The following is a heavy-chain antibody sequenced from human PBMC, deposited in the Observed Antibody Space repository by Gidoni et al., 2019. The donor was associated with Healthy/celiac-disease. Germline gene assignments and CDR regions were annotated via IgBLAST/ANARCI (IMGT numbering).Heavy chain of an antibody. CDR2: ISSSSSTI. V-gene: IGHV3-48*02. D-gene: IGHD5-18*01. Sequence: EVQLVESGGGLVQPGGSLSLSCAASGFTFSSYSMNWVRQAPGKGLAGVSYISSSSSTIYYADSVKGRFTISRDNAKNSLYLQMNSRRDEDTAVYYCARDMDTARVDVIYYYYGMDVWGQGTTVTVSS. CDR1: GFTFSSYS. J-gene: IGHJ6*02. CDR3: ARDMDTARVDVIYYYYGMDV.